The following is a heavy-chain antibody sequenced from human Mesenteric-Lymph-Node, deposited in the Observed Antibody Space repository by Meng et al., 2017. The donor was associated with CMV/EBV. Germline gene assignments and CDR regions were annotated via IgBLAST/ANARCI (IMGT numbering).Heavy chain of an antibody. CDR3: ARAAAAGTRFDY. CDR1: GGSISSSSYY. J-gene: IGHJ4*02. CDR2: INHSGTT. V-gene: IGHV4-39*07. Sequence: SETLSLTCTVSGGSISSSSYYWGWIRQPPGKGLEWIGEINHSGTTNYIPSLKSRVTISADTSKSQFSLKLNSVTAADTAVYYCARAAAAGTRFDYWGLGTLVTVSS. D-gene: IGHD6-13*01.